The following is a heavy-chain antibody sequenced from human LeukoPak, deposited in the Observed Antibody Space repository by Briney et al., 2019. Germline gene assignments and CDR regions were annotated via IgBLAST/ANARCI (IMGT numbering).Heavy chain of an antibody. J-gene: IGHJ4*02. CDR1: GYSISSGYY. D-gene: IGHD6-13*01. CDR2: IYHSGST. Sequence: PSETLSLTCTVSGYSISSGYYWGWIRQPPGKGLEWIGSIYHSGSTYYNPSLKSRVTISVDTSKNQFSLKLSSVTAADTAVYYCARLTPLMYSSSPGYWGQGTLVTVSS. V-gene: IGHV4-38-2*02. CDR3: ARLTPLMYSSSPGY.